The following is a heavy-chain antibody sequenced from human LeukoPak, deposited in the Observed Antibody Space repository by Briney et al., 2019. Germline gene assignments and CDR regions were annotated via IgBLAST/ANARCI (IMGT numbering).Heavy chain of an antibody. CDR2: ISSSSSTI. CDR3: ASKQTYYYGSGRGDY. CDR1: GFTFSTYA. V-gene: IGHV3-48*04. Sequence: PGGSLRLSCAASGFTFSTYAMTWVRLAPGKGLEWVSYISSSSSTIYYADSVKGRFTISRDNAKNSLYLQMNSLRAEDTAVYYCASKQTYYYGSGRGDYWGQGTLVTVSS. J-gene: IGHJ4*02. D-gene: IGHD3-10*01.